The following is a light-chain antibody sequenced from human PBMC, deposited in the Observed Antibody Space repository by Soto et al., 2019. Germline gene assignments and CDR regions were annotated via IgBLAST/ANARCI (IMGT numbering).Light chain of an antibody. V-gene: IGKV1-39*01. CDR3: QQSYSGPLT. Sequence: DIQMTQSPSSLSASVGDRVTITCQASQSISSYLNWYQQKPGKAPKVLIYAASSLQSGVPSRFSGIGSGTDFTLSISSLQPEDFATYYCQQSYSGPLTFGGGTKV. CDR1: QSISSY. CDR2: AAS. J-gene: IGKJ4*01.